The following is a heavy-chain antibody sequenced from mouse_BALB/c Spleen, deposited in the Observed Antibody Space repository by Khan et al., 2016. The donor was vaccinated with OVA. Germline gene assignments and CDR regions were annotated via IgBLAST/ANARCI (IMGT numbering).Heavy chain of an antibody. J-gene: IGHJ3*01. Sequence: QVQLQQSGAELVKPGASVKLSCKASGYTFTSYYMYWVKQRPGQGLEWIGGIFPSNVDTFFNEKFKSKATLTVDRSSSTAYMQLSSLTSEDSAVXYCTRTGSGNPFSYWCPWTLVTVSA. CDR1: GYTFTSYY. CDR3: TRTGSGNPFSY. CDR2: IFPSNVDT. D-gene: IGHD2-1*01. V-gene: IGHV1S81*02.